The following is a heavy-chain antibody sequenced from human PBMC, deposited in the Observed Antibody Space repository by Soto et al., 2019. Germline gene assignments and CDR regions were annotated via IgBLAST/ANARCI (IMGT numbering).Heavy chain of an antibody. CDR2: ISGSGSNT. J-gene: IGHJ4*02. Sequence: PGVSLRLSCAASGFTFSTYAMSWVRQAPGKGLEWVSAISGSGSNTYYADSVKGRFTISRDDSKSTLYLQMNSLRAEDTAVYYCXRDPSHSYYTLFYYFDYWGQGTLVTVSS. D-gene: IGHD1-26*01. CDR3: XRDPSHSYYTLFYYFDY. CDR1: GFTFSTYA. V-gene: IGHV3-23*01.